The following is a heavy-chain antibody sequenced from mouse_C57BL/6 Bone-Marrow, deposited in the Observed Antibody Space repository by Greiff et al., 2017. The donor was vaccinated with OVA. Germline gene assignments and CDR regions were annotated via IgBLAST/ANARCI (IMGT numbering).Heavy chain of an antibody. V-gene: IGHV14-3*01. CDR2: IDPANGNT. J-gene: IGHJ1*03. D-gene: IGHD2-5*01. CDR1: GFNITNTY. Sequence: VQLKESVAELVRPGASVKLSCTASGFNITNTYMHWVKQRPEQGLEWIGRIDPANGNTKYAPKFQGKATITADTSSNTAYLQLSSLTSEDTAIYYCASIHYSNYGGYFDVWGTGTTVTVSS. CDR3: ASIHYSNYGGYFDV.